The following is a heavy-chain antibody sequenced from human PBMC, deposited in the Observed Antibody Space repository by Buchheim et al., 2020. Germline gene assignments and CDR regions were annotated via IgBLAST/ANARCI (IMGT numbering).Heavy chain of an antibody. CDR2: IRYDGSNK. CDR3: AREGAVAGTEAYYYYGMDV. Sequence: QVQLVESGGGVVQPGRSLRLSCAASGFTFSSYGMHWVRQAPGKGLEWVAVIRYDGSNKYYADSVKGRFTISRDNSKNTLYLQMNSLRAEDTAVYYCAREGAVAGTEAYYYYGMDVWGQGTT. J-gene: IGHJ6*02. V-gene: IGHV3-33*01. D-gene: IGHD6-19*01. CDR1: GFTFSSYG.